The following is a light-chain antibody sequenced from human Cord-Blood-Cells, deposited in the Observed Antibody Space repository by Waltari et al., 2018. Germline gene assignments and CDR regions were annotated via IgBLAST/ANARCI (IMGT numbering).Light chain of an antibody. V-gene: IGKV1-39*01. CDR1: QSISSY. CDR2: AAS. CDR3: QQNYSPPRT. J-gene: IGKJ1*01. Sequence: DIQMTQSPSSLSASVGDRVTITCRASQSISSYLNWYQQKPGKAPKLLIYAASSLQSGVPSRFSGSGSGTDFTFTISSLQPEDIATYYCQQNYSPPRTFGQGTKVEIK.